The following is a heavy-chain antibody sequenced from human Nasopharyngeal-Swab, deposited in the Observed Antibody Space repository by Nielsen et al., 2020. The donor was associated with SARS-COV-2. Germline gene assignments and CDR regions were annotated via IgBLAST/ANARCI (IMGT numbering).Heavy chain of an antibody. D-gene: IGHD3-9*01. Sequence: GGSLRLSCAASGFTFSSYGMHWVRQAPGKGLEWVAVIWYDGSNKYYADSVKGRFTISRDNSKNTLYLQMNSLRAEDTAVYYCAREFREAYYDILTGYYMDYDYYMDVWGKGTTVTVSS. CDR1: GFTFSSYG. V-gene: IGHV3-33*01. CDR2: IWYDGSNK. CDR3: AREFREAYYDILTGYYMDYDYYMDV. J-gene: IGHJ6*03.